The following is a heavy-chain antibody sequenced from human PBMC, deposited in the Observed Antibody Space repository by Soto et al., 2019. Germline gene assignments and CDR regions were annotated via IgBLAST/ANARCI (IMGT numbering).Heavy chain of an antibody. Sequence: QVQLVESGGGVVQPGGSLSLSCATSGFTFTSFTMHWVRQAPGKGLEWIAVMSYDGARTDYADAVKGRFTISRDTSTNALYLQMNNLRPDDTAMYYCARDRPYGDPNWFDPWGQGTLVTVSS. D-gene: IGHD4-17*01. V-gene: IGHV3-30-3*01. CDR1: GFTFTSFT. J-gene: IGHJ5*02. CDR3: ARDRPYGDPNWFDP. CDR2: MSYDGART.